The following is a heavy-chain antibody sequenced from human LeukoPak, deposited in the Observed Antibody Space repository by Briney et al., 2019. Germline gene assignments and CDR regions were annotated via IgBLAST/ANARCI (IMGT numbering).Heavy chain of an antibody. J-gene: IGHJ4*02. Sequence: QPGGSLRLSCAASGFTFSSYAMSWVRQAPGKGLEWVSAISGSGGSTYYADSVKGRFTISRDNAKQSLYLQMNSLRVEDTAVYYCARDFHYDYDGDWGQGTLVTVSS. V-gene: IGHV3-23*01. D-gene: IGHD4-23*01. CDR2: ISGSGGST. CDR3: ARDFHYDYDGD. CDR1: GFTFSSYA.